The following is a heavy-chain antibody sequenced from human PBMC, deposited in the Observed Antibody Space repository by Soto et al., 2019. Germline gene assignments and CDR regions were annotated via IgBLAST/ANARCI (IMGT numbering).Heavy chain of an antibody. J-gene: IGHJ4*01. CDR1: GYTFTSHG. D-gene: IGHD1-1*01. CDR2: ISAYNGDT. CDR3: ARNHWTPDYLEGFDF. V-gene: IGHV1-18*04. Sequence: ASVKVSCKTSGYTFTSHGLSWEGWAPGRGLERMGWISAYNGDTKYAQRVQDRVSMTTDTSTATAYIELRSLRFDDTALYFCARNHWTPDYLEGFDFWVYGTPVTVSS.